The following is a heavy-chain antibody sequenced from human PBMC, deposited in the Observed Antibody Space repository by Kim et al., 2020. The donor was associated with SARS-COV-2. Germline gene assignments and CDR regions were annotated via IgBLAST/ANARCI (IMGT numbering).Heavy chain of an antibody. V-gene: IGHV4-59*01. J-gene: IGHJ5*02. CDR1: GGSISSYY. D-gene: IGHD3-10*01. Sequence: SETLSLTCTVSGGSISSYYWSWIRQPPGKGLEWIGYIYYSGSTNYNPSLKIRVTISVDTSKNQFSLKLSSVTAADTAVYYCARVNYYGSGSSNCFDPWGQGTLGTVSS. CDR2: IYYSGST. CDR3: ARVNYYGSGSSNCFDP.